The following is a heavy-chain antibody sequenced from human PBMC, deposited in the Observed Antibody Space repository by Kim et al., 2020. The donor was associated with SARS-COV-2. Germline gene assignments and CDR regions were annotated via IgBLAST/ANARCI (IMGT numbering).Heavy chain of an antibody. CDR3: ARHLGPSTSAYYSMDV. D-gene: IGHD3-16*01. J-gene: IGHJ6*02. V-gene: IGHV5-51*01. CDR2: IYPGDSDT. CDR1: GYSFTDYW. Sequence: GESLKISCKASGYSFTDYWIGWVRQMPGKGLEWMGIIYPGDSDTRYSPSFQGQVTISAGKSITTAYLQWRSLKASDTAIYYCARHLGPSTSAYYSMDVGAKGPRSPSP.